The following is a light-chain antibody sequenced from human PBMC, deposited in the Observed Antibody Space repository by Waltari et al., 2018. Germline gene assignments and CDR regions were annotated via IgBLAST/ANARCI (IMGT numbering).Light chain of an antibody. CDR3: QQYYSSPWT. J-gene: IGKJ1*01. Sequence: DIVMTQSPDSLAVSLGERATIKCNSSQRLFYSTYNQNYLAWYQQKPGQPPELLIYWASTRESGVPDRFSGSGSGTDFTLTISSLQAEDVAFYYCQQYYSSPWTFGQGTKVEVK. CDR2: WAS. CDR1: QRLFYSTYNQNY. V-gene: IGKV4-1*01.